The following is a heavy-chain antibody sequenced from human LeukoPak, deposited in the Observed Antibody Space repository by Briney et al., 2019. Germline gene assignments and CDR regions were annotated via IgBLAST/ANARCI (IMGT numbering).Heavy chain of an antibody. Sequence: SQTLSLTCTVSGGSISSGGYYWSWIRQHPGKGLEWIGYIYYSGNTNYNPSLKSRVTISVDTSKNQFSLKLSSVTAADTAVYYCATDNSYGSGSYYTWGQGTLVTVSS. D-gene: IGHD3-10*01. CDR2: IYYSGNT. J-gene: IGHJ4*02. CDR1: GGSISSGGYY. V-gene: IGHV4-61*08. CDR3: ATDNSYGSGSYYT.